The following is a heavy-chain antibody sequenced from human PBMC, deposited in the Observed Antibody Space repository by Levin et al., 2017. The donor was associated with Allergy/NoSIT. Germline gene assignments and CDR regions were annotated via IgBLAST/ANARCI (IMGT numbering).Heavy chain of an antibody. CDR2: ISAYNGNT. CDR3: ARDETYSPCSCSTTCYRGYYYYGMDV. V-gene: IGHV1-18*01. CDR1: GYTFTSYG. D-gene: IGHD2-2*01. Sequence: ASVKVSCKASGYTFTSYGISWVRQAPGQGLEWMGWISAYNGNTNYAQKLQGRVTMTTDTSTSTAYMELRSLRSDDTAVYYCARDETYSPCSCSTTCYRGYYYYGMDVWGQGTTVTVSS. J-gene: IGHJ6*02.